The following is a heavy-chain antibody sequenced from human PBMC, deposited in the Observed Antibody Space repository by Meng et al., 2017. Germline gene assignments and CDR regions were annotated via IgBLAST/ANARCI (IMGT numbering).Heavy chain of an antibody. V-gene: IGHV1-2*06. CDR3: TRDLDGYSYDLNYFDY. J-gene: IGHJ4*02. CDR1: GYTFTGYY. D-gene: IGHD5-18*01. Sequence: ASVKVSCTASGYTFTGYYMHWVRQAPGQGLEWMGRINPNSGGTNYAQKFQGRVTMTRNTSISTSYMELSRMRSDDTAVYYCTRDLDGYSYDLNYFDYWGQGTLVTVSS. CDR2: INPNSGGT.